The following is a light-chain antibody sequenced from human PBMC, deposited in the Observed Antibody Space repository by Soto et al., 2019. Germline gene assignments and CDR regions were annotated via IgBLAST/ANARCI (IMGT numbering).Light chain of an antibody. Sequence: QSVLTQPPSVSAAPGQTVTISCSGSSSNIGKNYVSWYQQLPGAAPKLLIYDSNKRPSGIPERFSASKSGTSATLGITGLQTGDEADYYCGAWDGSLRLYVFGTGTKVTVL. V-gene: IGLV1-51*01. CDR3: GAWDGSLRLYV. J-gene: IGLJ1*01. CDR2: DSN. CDR1: SSNIGKNY.